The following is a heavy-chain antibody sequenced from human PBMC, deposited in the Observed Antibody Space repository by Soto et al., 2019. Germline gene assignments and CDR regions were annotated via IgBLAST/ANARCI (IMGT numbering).Heavy chain of an antibody. J-gene: IGHJ5*02. CDR3: ARGRSSQLGDYNWFDP. CDR1: GDSVSSNSAS. D-gene: IGHD6-6*01. CDR2: TYYRSKWYN. V-gene: IGHV6-1*01. Sequence: SQTLSLTCAISGDSVSSNSASWNLIRQSPSRGLEWLGRTYYRSKWYNDYAVSVKSRITINPDTSKNQFSLQLNSVTPEDTAVYYCARGRSSQLGDYNWFDPWGQGTLVTVYS.